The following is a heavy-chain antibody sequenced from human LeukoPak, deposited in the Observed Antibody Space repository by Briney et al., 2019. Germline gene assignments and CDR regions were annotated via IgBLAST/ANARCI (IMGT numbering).Heavy chain of an antibody. Sequence: GASVKVSCKASGYXXTXXYXXWVRQAPGXXXEWMGWINPNSGGTNYAQKFQGRVTMTRDTSISTAHMELSRLRSDDTAVYYCARDLDDYGDYWGQGTLVTVSS. CDR3: ARDLDDYGDY. CDR1: GYXXTXXY. CDR2: INPNSGGT. D-gene: IGHD4-17*01. V-gene: IGHV1-2*02. J-gene: IGHJ4*02.